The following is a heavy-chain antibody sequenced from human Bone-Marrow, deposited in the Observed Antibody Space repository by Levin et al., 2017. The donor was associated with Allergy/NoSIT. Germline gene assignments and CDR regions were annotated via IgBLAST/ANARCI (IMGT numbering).Heavy chain of an antibody. V-gene: IGHV3-7*01. D-gene: IGHD3-16*02. CDR1: GFTFSSYW. CDR2: IKQDGSEK. Sequence: LSLTCAASGFTFSSYWMSWVRQAPGKGLEWVANIKQDGSEKYYVDSVKGRFTISRDNAKNSLYLQMNSLRAEDTAVYYCARVMITFGGVIDLPDYWGQGTLVTVSS. CDR3: ARVMITFGGVIDLPDY. J-gene: IGHJ4*02.